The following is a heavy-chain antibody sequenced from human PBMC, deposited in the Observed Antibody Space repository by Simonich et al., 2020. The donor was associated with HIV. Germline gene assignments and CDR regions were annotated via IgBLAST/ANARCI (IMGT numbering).Heavy chain of an antibody. D-gene: IGHD4-17*01. CDR2: INHSGST. Sequence: QVQLQQWGAGLLKPSETLSLTCAVYGGSFSGYYWSWIRQPPGKGLEWMGEINHSGSTNYNPALKSRVTISVDTSKNQFSLKLSSVTAADTAVYYCARRHPTTVTTPYFDYWGQGTLVTVSS. J-gene: IGHJ4*02. CDR3: ARRHPTTVTTPYFDY. CDR1: GGSFSGYY. V-gene: IGHV4-34*01.